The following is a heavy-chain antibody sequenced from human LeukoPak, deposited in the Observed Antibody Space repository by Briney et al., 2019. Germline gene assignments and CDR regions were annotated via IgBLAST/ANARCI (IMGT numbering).Heavy chain of an antibody. CDR2: IYPGDSDA. CDR3: ARVNYGPSAFDF. CDR1: GYTFTSYW. V-gene: IGHV5-51*01. D-gene: IGHD3-10*01. Sequence: GESLQISCKGPGYTFTSYWIGWVRQVPGQGLEWMGIIYPGDSDARYSPSFQGQVTISVDKSIRTAFLQWSRLRASDTAIYYCARVNYGPSAFDFWGQGTLVTVSS. J-gene: IGHJ4*02.